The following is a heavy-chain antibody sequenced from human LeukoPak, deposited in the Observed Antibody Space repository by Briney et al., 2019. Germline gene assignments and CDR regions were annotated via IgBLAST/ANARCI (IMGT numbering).Heavy chain of an antibody. J-gene: IGHJ5*02. CDR3: ARVLRYSSSSVFDH. Sequence: PSQTLSLTCTVSGGSISSGGYHWSWIRQHPGKGLEWIGYIYYSGSTYYNPSLKSRVTISVDTSKNQFSLKLSSVTAADTAVYYCARVLRYSSSSVFDHWGQGTLVTVSS. CDR2: IYYSGST. V-gene: IGHV4-31*03. CDR1: GGSISSGGYH. D-gene: IGHD6-13*01.